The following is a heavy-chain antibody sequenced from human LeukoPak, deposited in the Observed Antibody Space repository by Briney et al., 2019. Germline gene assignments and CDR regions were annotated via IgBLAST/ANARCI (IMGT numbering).Heavy chain of an antibody. J-gene: IGHJ3*02. CDR2: IYSGGST. Sequence: GGSLRLSCAASGFTVSSNYMSWVRQAPGKGLEWVSVIYSGGSTYYADSVKGRFTISRDNSKNTLYPQMNSLRAEDTAVYYCARDPRYSGSSVDAFDIWGQGTMVTVSS. CDR1: GFTVSSNY. D-gene: IGHD1-26*01. V-gene: IGHV3-53*01. CDR3: ARDPRYSGSSVDAFDI.